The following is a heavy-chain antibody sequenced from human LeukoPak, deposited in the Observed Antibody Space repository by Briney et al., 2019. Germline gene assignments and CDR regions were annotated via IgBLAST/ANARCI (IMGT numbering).Heavy chain of an antibody. CDR1: GFTFSSYG. CDR2: ISGSGGST. V-gene: IGHV3-23*01. J-gene: IGHJ4*02. Sequence: PGGSLRLSCAASGFTFSSYGMHWARQAPGKGLEWVSAISGSGGSTYYADSVKGRFTISRDNSKNTLYLQMNSLRAEDTAVYYCAKGGGLVTMYYFDYWGQGTLVTVSS. CDR3: AKGGGLVTMYYFDY. D-gene: IGHD3/OR15-3a*01.